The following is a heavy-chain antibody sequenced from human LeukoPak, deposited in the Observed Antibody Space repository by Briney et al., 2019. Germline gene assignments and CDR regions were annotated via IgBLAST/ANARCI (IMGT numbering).Heavy chain of an antibody. D-gene: IGHD3-22*01. J-gene: IGHJ5*02. CDR1: GFTFNTYT. Sequence: PGGSLRLSCAASGFTFNTYTMNWVRQAPGKGLEWVSYISGSSGIIDYADSVRGRFTISRDNAKNSLYLQMNSLRSEDTAVYYCAAGLGESSGYYYVFGLSWGQGTLVTVSS. CDR2: ISGSSGII. CDR3: AAGLGESSGYYYVFGLS. V-gene: IGHV3-48*01.